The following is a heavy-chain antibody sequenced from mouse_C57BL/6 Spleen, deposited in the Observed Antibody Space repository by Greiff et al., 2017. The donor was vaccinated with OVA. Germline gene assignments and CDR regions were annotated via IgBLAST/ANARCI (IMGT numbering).Heavy chain of an antibody. CDR2: INPSSGYT. CDR1: GYTFTSYT. D-gene: IGHD6-1*01. V-gene: IGHV1-4*01. J-gene: IGHJ2*01. Sequence: QVQLKESGAELARPGASVKMSCKASGYTFTSYTMHWVKQRPGQGLEWIGYINPSSGYTKYNQKFKDKATLTADKSSSTAYMQLSSLTSEDSAVYYCARGQVYFDYWGQGTTLTVSS. CDR3: ARGQVYFDY.